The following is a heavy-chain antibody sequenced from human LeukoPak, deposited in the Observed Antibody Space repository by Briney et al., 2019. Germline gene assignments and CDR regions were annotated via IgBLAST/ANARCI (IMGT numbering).Heavy chain of an antibody. CDR3: ARTMVGATFYFDF. CDR1: GGSFSSGTYY. J-gene: IGHJ4*02. Sequence: SETLSLTCAVSGGSFSSGTYYWTWIRQPPGKGLEWIGYIYDSGSTNYNPSLKSRVTMSVDTSKNQFSLKLSSVTAADTAVYYCARTMVGATFYFDFWGQGTLVTVSS. V-gene: IGHV4-61*01. D-gene: IGHD1-26*01. CDR2: IYDSGST.